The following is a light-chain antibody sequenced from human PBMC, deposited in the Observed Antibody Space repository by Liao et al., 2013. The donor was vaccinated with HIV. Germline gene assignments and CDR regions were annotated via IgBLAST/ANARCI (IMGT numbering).Light chain of an antibody. CDR2: YDS. V-gene: IGLV3-21*01. Sequence: SYVLTQPPSVSVAPGETARITCGGNNIGSKSVQWYQQKPGQAPGLVIYYDSDRPSGIPERFSGSNSGNTATLTISGTQAMDEADYYCQAWDTTTAVFGGGTKLTVL. J-gene: IGLJ2*01. CDR3: QAWDTTTAV. CDR1: NIGSKS.